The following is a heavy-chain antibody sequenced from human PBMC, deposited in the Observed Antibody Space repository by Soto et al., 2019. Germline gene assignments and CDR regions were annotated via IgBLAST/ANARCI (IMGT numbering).Heavy chain of an antibody. CDR2: IWYDGSNK. V-gene: IGHV3-33*01. CDR1: GFTFSSYG. CDR3: ARENSRFSYYYYGMGV. D-gene: IGHD3-3*01. J-gene: IGHJ6*02. Sequence: QVQLVESGGGVVQPGRSLRLSCAASGFTFSSYGMHWVRQAPGKGLEWVAVIWYDGSNKYYADSVKGRFTISRDNSKNTLYLQMNSLRAEDTAVYYCARENSRFSYYYYGMGVWGQGATVTVSS.